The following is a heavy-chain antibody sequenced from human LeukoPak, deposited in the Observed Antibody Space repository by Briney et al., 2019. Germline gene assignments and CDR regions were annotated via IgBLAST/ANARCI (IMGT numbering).Heavy chain of an antibody. CDR3: AGNPFGGSSYPSDWFDP. Sequence: ASVKVSCKASGYTFTGYYMHWVRQAPGQGLEWMGWINPNSGGTNYAQKFQGRVTMTRDTSISTAYMELSRLGSDDTAVYYCAGNPFGGSSYPSDWFDPWGQGTLVTVSS. CDR1: GYTFTGYY. J-gene: IGHJ5*02. D-gene: IGHD6-6*01. CDR2: INPNSGGT. V-gene: IGHV1-2*02.